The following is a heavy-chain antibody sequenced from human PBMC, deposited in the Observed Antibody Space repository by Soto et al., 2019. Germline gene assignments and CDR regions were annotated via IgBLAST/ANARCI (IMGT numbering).Heavy chain of an antibody. CDR1: GYTFTSYG. V-gene: IGHV1-18*01. J-gene: IGHJ6*02. CDR2: ISAYNGNT. D-gene: IGHD3-3*01. Sequence: GASVKVSCKASGYTFTSYGVSWVRQAPGQGLEWMGWISAYNGNTNYAQKLQGRVTMTTDTSTSTAYMELRSLRSDDTAVYYCARDNDFSSGYIGYYYYYGMDVWGQGTTVTVSS. CDR3: ARDNDFSSGYIGYYYYYGMDV.